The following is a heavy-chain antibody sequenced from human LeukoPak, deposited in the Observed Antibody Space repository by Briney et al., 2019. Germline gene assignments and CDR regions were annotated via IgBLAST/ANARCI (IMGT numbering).Heavy chain of an antibody. Sequence: GGSLRLSCAASGFTFSSYGMHWVRQAPGKGLEWVAVIWYDGSNKYYADSVEGRFTISRDNSKNTLYLQMNSLRAEDTAVYYCAKDYDLEYYFDYWGQGTLVTVSS. V-gene: IGHV3-33*06. CDR1: GFTFSSYG. CDR2: IWYDGSNK. CDR3: AKDYDLEYYFDY. D-gene: IGHD3-3*01. J-gene: IGHJ4*02.